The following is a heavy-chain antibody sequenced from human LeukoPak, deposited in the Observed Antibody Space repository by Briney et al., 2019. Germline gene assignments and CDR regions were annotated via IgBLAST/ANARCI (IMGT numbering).Heavy chain of an antibody. Sequence: VASVKVSCKASGYTFTSYYMHWVRQAPGQGLEWMGIINPSGGSTSYAQKFQGRVTMTRDTSTSTVYMELSSLRSEDTAVYYCASSEWPKRRSFDPWGQGTLITVSS. D-gene: IGHD3-3*01. CDR2: INPSGGST. CDR1: GYTFTSYY. J-gene: IGHJ5*02. V-gene: IGHV1-46*01. CDR3: ASSEWPKRRSFDP.